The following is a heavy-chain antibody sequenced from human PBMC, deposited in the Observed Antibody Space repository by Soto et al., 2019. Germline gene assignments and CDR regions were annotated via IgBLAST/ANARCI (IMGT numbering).Heavy chain of an antibody. V-gene: IGHV4-61*01. CDR3: ARGGTFDY. D-gene: IGHD2-15*01. CDR2: IYYSGST. CDR1: GGSVSSGSYY. Sequence: PSETLSLTCTVSGGSVSSGSYYWSWIRQPPGKGLEWIGYIYYSGSTNYNPSLKSRVTISVDTSKNQFSLKLSSVTAADTAVYYCARGGTFDYWGQGTLVTVSS. J-gene: IGHJ4*02.